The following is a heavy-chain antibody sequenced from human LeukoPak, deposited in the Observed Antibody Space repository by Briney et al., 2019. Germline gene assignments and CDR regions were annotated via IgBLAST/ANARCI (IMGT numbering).Heavy chain of an antibody. Sequence: ASVKVSCKASGYTFTSYYMHWVRQAPGEGLEWMGWINPNSGGTKYAQKFQGRVTMTRDTSINTAYMEVRRLTPDDTAVYYCARERGTLAVAGDAFDIWGQGTMVTVSS. CDR3: ARERGTLAVAGDAFDI. V-gene: IGHV1-2*02. CDR1: GYTFTSYY. J-gene: IGHJ3*02. CDR2: INPNSGGT. D-gene: IGHD6-19*01.